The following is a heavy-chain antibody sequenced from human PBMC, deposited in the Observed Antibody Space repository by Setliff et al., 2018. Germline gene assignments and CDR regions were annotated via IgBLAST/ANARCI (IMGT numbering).Heavy chain of an antibody. J-gene: IGHJ4*02. V-gene: IGHV4-39*01. CDR3: PRHPDGRIVPFDY. Sequence: LSLTCTAPGGSIVSKSFYWGWMRQPPGKGLEWIGSFYYNTGATYYNPSLEGRGTISVDTSKNQFSLKLSSVTAADTAFYYCPRHPDGRIVPFDYWGQGILVTVSS. CDR1: GGSIVSKSFY. D-gene: IGHD1-26*01. CDR2: FYYNTGAT.